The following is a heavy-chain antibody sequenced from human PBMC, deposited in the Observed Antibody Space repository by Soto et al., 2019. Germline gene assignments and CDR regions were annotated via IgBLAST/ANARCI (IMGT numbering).Heavy chain of an antibody. CDR3: ASAAPVETVTLAYYYGLDV. V-gene: IGHV1-69*13. CDR2: IIPIFGTA. J-gene: IGHJ6*02. D-gene: IGHD4-17*01. CDR1: GGTFSSYA. Sequence: SVKVSCKASGGTFSSYAISWVRQAPGQGLEWMGGIIPIFGTANYAQKFQGRVTITADESTSTAYMELSSLRSEDTAVYYCASAAPVETVTLAYYYGLDVWGQGTTVTVSS.